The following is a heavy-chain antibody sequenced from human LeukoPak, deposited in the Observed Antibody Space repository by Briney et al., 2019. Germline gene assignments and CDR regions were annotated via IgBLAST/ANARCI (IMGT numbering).Heavy chain of an antibody. V-gene: IGHV3-30*04. D-gene: IGHD6-19*01. CDR1: GFTFSSYA. CDR2: ISYDGSNK. CDR3: ARQGYSSGWPNRKNYYYYGMDV. Sequence: GGSLRLSCAASGFTFSSYAMHWVRQAPGKGLEWVAVISYDGSNKYYADSVKGRFTISRDNSKNTLYLQMNSLRAEDTAVYYCARQGYSSGWPNRKNYYYYGMDVWGQGTTVTVSS. J-gene: IGHJ6*02.